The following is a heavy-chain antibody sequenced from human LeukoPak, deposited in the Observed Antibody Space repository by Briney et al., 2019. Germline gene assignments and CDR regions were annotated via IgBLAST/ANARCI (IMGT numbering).Heavy chain of an antibody. J-gene: IGHJ3*01. D-gene: IGHD6-13*01. CDR2: IYYSGIT. CDR3: ARISSSNWYNERGAFDV. V-gene: IGHV4-39*07. Sequence: SETLSLTCTVSGASISGSSHYFWGWIRQTPGKGLEWIGSIYYSGITYYTPSLKSRLTISVDTSRNQFSLKLRSVTAADTAVYYCARISSSNWYNERGAFDVWGQGTMVTVSS. CDR1: GASISGSSHYF.